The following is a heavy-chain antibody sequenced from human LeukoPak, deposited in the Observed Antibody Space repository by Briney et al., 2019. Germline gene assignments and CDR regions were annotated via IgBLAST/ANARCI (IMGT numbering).Heavy chain of an antibody. D-gene: IGHD4-23*01. CDR1: GFTFSSYA. J-gene: IGHJ4*02. Sequence: GGSLRLSCAASGFTFSSYAMSWVRQAPGKGLEWVSAISGSGGSTYYADSVEGRFTISRDNSKNTLYLQMNSLRAEDTAVYYCAGKYGGTLDYWGQGTLVTVSS. CDR3: AGKYGGTLDY. V-gene: IGHV3-23*01. CDR2: ISGSGGST.